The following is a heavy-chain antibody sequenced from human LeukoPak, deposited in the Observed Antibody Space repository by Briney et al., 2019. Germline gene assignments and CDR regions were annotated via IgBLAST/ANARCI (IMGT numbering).Heavy chain of an antibody. Sequence: PSETLSLTCAVSGYSISSGYYWGWIRQPPGKGLEWIGYIYYSGSTNYNPSLKSRVTISVDTSKNQFSLKLSSVTAADTAVYYCARDSYYYDSSGYYYYYYMDVWGKGTTVTVSS. D-gene: IGHD3-22*01. J-gene: IGHJ6*03. V-gene: IGHV4-61*01. CDR2: IYYSGST. CDR3: ARDSYYYDSSGYYYYYYMDV. CDR1: GYSISSGYY.